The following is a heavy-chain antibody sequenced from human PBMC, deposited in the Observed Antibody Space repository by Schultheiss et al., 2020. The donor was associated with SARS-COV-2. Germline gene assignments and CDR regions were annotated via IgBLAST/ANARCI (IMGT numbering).Heavy chain of an antibody. J-gene: IGHJ6*02. CDR2: IGATGAT. V-gene: IGHV3-66*01. Sequence: GGSLRLSCAASGFTVSSNYMSWVRQVPGKGLEWVSPIGATGATAYYADSVKGRFTISRDNSKNTLYLQMNSLRAEDTAVYYCARDLRSKIYGMDVWGQGTTVTVSS. CDR3: ARDLRSKIYGMDV. CDR1: GFTVSSNY.